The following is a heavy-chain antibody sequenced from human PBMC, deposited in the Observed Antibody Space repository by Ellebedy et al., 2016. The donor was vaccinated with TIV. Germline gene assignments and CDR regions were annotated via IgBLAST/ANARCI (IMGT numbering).Heavy chain of an antibody. V-gene: IGHV4-39*01. CDR1: GDSISSTSYY. J-gene: IGHJ3*02. Sequence: SETLSLTCTVTGDSISSTSYYWGWIRQPPGKGLEWIGNIYFRGSVYYNPSLKSRVFIFVDTSQNQFALKLTSVTAADTAIYYCARLDTVYSDAFDIWGPGTMVSVSS. D-gene: IGHD2-2*03. CDR3: ARLDTVYSDAFDI. CDR2: IYFRGSV.